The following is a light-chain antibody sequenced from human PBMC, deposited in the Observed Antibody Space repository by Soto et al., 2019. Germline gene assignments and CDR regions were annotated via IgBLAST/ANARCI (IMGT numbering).Light chain of an antibody. V-gene: IGKV1-39*01. Sequence: DTQMTQSPSSLSASVGDRVTITCRASQSITTYLNWYQQKPGKAPKLLIYSASSLQGGASSRFSGSGSGTEFTLTINSLQPEDFATYYCQQSYSTTWTFGQGTKVEIK. CDR3: QQSYSTTWT. J-gene: IGKJ1*01. CDR2: SAS. CDR1: QSITTY.